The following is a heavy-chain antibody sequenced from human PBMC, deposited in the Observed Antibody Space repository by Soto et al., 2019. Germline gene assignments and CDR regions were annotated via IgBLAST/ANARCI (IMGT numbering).Heavy chain of an antibody. J-gene: IGHJ5*02. D-gene: IGHD6-19*01. V-gene: IGHV4-34*01. Sequence: SETLSLTCAVYGGSFSDTYWNWFRQPPGKGLEWIGEINHNTNTIYNPSLTSRVTISVDTSKNHFSLKLTSLTSEDSAAYYCARDQSGIGWYVDWFDPWGQGTLVTVPS. CDR3: ARDQSGIGWYVDWFDP. CDR2: INHNTNT. CDR1: GGSFSDTY.